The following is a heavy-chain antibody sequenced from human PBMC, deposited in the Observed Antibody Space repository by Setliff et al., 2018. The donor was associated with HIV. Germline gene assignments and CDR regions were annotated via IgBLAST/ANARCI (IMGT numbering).Heavy chain of an antibody. CDR1: GYRFTDYW. D-gene: IGHD6-25*01. V-gene: IGHV5-51*01. Sequence: GESLKISCRGSGYRFTDYWIGWVRQMPGKGLEWMGVIYPGDSDTRYNPSFQGQVAISADKSTSTAYLQWSSLRASDTAMYYCARRLYSSEAFDPWGQGTLVTVSS. CDR3: ARRLYSSEAFDP. CDR2: IYPGDSDT. J-gene: IGHJ5*02.